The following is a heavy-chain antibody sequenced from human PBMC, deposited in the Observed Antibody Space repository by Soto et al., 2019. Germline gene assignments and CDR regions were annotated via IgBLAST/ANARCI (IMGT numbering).Heavy chain of an antibody. CDR3: ARVRIQLWQTQYYYGMDV. CDR2: INPNSGGT. J-gene: IGHJ6*02. D-gene: IGHD5-18*01. CDR1: GYTFTGYY. V-gene: IGHV1-2*04. Sequence: ASVKVSCKASGYTFTGYYMHWVRQAPGQGLEWMGWINPNSGGTNYAQKFQGWVTMTRDTSISTAYMELSRLRSDDTAVYYCARVRIQLWQTQYYYGMDVWGQGTTVTVSS.